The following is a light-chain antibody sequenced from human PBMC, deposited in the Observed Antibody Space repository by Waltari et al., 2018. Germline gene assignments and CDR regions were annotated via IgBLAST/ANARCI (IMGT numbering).Light chain of an antibody. Sequence: QSALTQPASVSGSLGQSITISCTGPSSDIHNYDYVSWYQQHPGTAPKLMIYDVSNRPSGVSNRVSGSKSGNAASLTISGLRAEDESSYFCSSYTSSNSYVFGTGTKVTVL. CDR1: SSDIHNYDY. V-gene: IGLV2-14*03. CDR3: SSYTSSNSYV. CDR2: DVS. J-gene: IGLJ1*01.